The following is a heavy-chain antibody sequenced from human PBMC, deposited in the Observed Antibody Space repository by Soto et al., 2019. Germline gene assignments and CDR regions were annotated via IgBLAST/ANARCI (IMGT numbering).Heavy chain of an antibody. Sequence: SETLSLTCTVSGGSISSYYWSWIRQPPGKGLEWIGYIYYSGSTNYNPSLKSRVTISVDTSKNQFSLKLSSVTAADTAVYYCARAPSGITIFGVVITXFDYWGQGTLVTVSS. V-gene: IGHV4-59*01. J-gene: IGHJ4*02. D-gene: IGHD3-3*01. CDR2: IYYSGST. CDR3: ARAPSGITIFGVVITXFDY. CDR1: GGSISSYY.